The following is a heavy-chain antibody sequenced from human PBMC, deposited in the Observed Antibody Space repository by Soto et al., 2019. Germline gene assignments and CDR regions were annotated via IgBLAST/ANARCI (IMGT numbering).Heavy chain of an antibody. Sequence: EVQLLESGGGLVQPGGSLRLSCVTSRFTCNTFAMSWVRQAPGEGLEWVSAINAGGRNTYYADSVKGRFTISRDNSKNPLYLQMDSLRAEDTAVYYCAKHSYSDFWPGHYYYLDYWGQGTLVTVSS. CDR3: AKHSYSDFWPGHYYYLDY. D-gene: IGHD3-3*01. CDR1: RFTCNTFA. V-gene: IGHV3-23*01. J-gene: IGHJ4*02. CDR2: INAGGRNT.